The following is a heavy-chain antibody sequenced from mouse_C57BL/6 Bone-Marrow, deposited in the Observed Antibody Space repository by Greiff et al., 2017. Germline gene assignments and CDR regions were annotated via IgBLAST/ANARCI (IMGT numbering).Heavy chain of an antibody. V-gene: IGHV1-64*01. CDR3: ARWGDGSSYYAMDY. CDR1: GYTFTSYW. D-gene: IGHD1-1*01. Sequence: QVQLQQPGAELVKPGASVKLSCKASGYTFTSYWMHWVKQRPGQGLEWIGMIHPNSGSTNYNEKFKSKATLTVDKSSSTAYMQLSSLTSEDSAVYYCARWGDGSSYYAMDYWGQGTSVTVSS. CDR2: IHPNSGST. J-gene: IGHJ4*01.